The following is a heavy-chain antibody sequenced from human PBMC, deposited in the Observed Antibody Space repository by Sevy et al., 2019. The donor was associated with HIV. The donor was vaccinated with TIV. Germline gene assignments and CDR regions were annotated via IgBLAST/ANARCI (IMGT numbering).Heavy chain of an antibody. J-gene: IGHJ4*02. CDR2: IYYSGST. CDR3: ARESVGATYRVFDY. CDR1: GGSISSYY. V-gene: IGHV4-59*01. Sequence: SETLSLTCTVSGGSISSYYWSWIRQPPGKGLEWIGYIYYSGSTNYNPSLKSRVTISVDTSKNQFSLKLSCVTAADTAVYYCARESVGATYRVFDYWGQGTLVTVSS. D-gene: IGHD1-26*01.